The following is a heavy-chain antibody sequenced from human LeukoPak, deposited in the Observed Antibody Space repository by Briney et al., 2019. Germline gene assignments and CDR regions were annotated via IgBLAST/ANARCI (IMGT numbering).Heavy chain of an antibody. D-gene: IGHD3-10*01. CDR1: GFTFSSYA. CDR2: ISGSGGST. Sequence: GGSLRLPCAASGFTFSSYAMSWVRQAPGKALEWVSAISGSGGSTYYADSVKGRFTISRDNSKNTLYLQMNSLRAEDTAVYYCAKDLKSMVRGVTHPFDYWGQGTLVTVSS. J-gene: IGHJ4*02. CDR3: AKDLKSMVRGVTHPFDY. V-gene: IGHV3-23*01.